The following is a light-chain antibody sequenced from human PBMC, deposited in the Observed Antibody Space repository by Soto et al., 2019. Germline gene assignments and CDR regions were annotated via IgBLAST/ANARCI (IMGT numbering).Light chain of an antibody. V-gene: IGKV3-20*01. J-gene: IGKJ1*01. CDR2: RAS. CDR3: QQYGSSPPWT. CDR1: QSVSSSY. Sequence: EIVLTQSPGTLSLSPGERATLSCRASQSVSSSYLAWYQQKPGQAPRLLIYRASSRATGIPDRFSGSGSGTDFTLTISRLEPEDFAVYYCQQYGSSPPWTFGQGTKVDI.